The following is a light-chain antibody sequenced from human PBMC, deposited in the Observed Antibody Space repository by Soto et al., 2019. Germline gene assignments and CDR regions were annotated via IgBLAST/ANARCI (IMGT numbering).Light chain of an antibody. CDR1: SSNIGSNF. CDR3: AAWDSSLGAGL. Sequence: QSVLTQPPSVSAAPGQKVTLSCSGSSSNIGSNFVSWYQQLPGTSPQLLLYDNDQRPSGIPDRFSASKSGTSATLRITGLQTGDEADYYCAAWDSSLGAGLFGGGTKVTVL. J-gene: IGLJ2*01. CDR2: DND. V-gene: IGLV1-51*01.